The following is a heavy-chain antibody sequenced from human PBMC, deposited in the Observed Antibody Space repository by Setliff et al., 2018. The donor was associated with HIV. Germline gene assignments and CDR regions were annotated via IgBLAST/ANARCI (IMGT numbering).Heavy chain of an antibody. CDR1: GYTFTSYG. Sequence: ASVKVSCKASGYTFTSYGISWVRQAPGQGLEWMGWISAYNGDTNYAQKFQGRVTMTTDTSTSTAYMELSSLRSEDTAVYYCARGRSLVRGSGSPEYYYMDVWGKGTTVTVSS. CDR3: ARGRSLVRGSGSPEYYYMDV. J-gene: IGHJ6*03. V-gene: IGHV1-18*01. D-gene: IGHD3-10*01. CDR2: ISAYNGDT.